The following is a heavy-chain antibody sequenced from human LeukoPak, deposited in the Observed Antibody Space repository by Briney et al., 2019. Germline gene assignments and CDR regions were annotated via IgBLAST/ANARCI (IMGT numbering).Heavy chain of an antibody. D-gene: IGHD3-9*01. CDR1: GFTFSNYW. CDR3: ARGPDYDILADYFDY. Sequence: GGSLRLSCAASGFTFSNYWMHWVRQAPGKGLEWVANINQDGSEKNYVDSVKGRFTISRDNAKNSLYLQMSSLRAEDTAVYYCARGPDYDILADYFDYWGQGTLVTVSS. V-gene: IGHV3-7*01. J-gene: IGHJ4*02. CDR2: INQDGSEK.